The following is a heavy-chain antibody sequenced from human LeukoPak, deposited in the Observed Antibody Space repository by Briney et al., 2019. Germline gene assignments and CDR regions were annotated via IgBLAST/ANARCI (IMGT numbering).Heavy chain of an antibody. CDR2: IRQDGGEK. J-gene: IGHJ4*01. CDR3: ARDGTAPGLYFDL. V-gene: IGHV3-7*01. Sequence: GGSLRLSCAVSGFTFTDYWMNWVRQAPGKGLEWVASIRQDGGEKSYVDSVKGRFTISRDNTKNSLYLQMSSLWAEDTAVYYCARDGTAPGLYFDLWGRGTLVTVS. D-gene: IGHD6-13*01. CDR1: GFTFTDYW.